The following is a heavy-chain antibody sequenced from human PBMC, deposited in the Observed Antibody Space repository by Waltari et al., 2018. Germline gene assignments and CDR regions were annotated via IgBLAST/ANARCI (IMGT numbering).Heavy chain of an antibody. J-gene: IGHJ4*02. V-gene: IGHV3-23*01. CDR3: AKLRESGSYYYPFDY. D-gene: IGHD1-26*01. CDR2: ISGSGGST. Sequence: EVQLLESGGGLVQPGGSLRLSCAASGFTFSSYAMSWVRQAPGKGLEWVSAISGSGGSTYYADSVKGRFTISRDNAKNTLYLQMNSLRAEDTAVYYCAKLRESGSYYYPFDYWGQGTLVTVSS. CDR1: GFTFSSYA.